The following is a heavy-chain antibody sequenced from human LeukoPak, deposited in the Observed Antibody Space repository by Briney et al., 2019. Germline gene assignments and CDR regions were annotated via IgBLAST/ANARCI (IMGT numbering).Heavy chain of an antibody. Sequence: SETLSLTCAVSGGSISSSNWWSWVRQPPGKELEWIGEIYHSGSTNYNPSLKSRVTISVDKSKNQFSLKLSSVTAADTAVYYCARVSARGRNYFDYWGQGTLVTVSS. V-gene: IGHV4-4*02. D-gene: IGHD1-26*01. CDR3: ARVSARGRNYFDY. CDR2: IYHSGST. CDR1: GGSISSSNW. J-gene: IGHJ4*02.